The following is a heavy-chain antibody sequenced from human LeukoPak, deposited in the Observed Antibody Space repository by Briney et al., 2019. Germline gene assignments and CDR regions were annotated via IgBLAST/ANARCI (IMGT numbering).Heavy chain of an antibody. D-gene: IGHD3-22*01. CDR2: ISWNSGSI. J-gene: IGHJ4*02. Sequence: GGSLRLSCAASGFTFDDYAMHWVRQAPGKGLEWVSGISWNSGSIGYADSVKGRFTISRDNAKNSLYLQMSSLRAEDTALYYCAKDFGYDSSGSVVDWGQGTLVTVSS. CDR1: GFTFDDYA. CDR3: AKDFGYDSSGSVVD. V-gene: IGHV3-9*01.